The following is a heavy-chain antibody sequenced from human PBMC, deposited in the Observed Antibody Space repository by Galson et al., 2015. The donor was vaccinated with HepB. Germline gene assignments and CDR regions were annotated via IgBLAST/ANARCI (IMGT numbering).Heavy chain of an antibody. CDR1: GYSFTSYW. Sequence: QSGAEVKKPGESLKISCKGSGYSFTSYWIGWVRQMPGKGLEWMGIIYPGDSDTRYSPSFQGQVTISADKSISTAYLQWSSLKASDTAMYYCASPSFLADIVVVPAATPGAVDIWGQGTMVTVSS. CDR2: IYPGDSDT. D-gene: IGHD2-2*01. CDR3: ASPSFLADIVVVPAATPGAVDI. J-gene: IGHJ3*02. V-gene: IGHV5-51*03.